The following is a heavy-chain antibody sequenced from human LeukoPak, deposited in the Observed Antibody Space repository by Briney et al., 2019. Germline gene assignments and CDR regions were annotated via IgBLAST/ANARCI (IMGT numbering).Heavy chain of an antibody. CDR2: INTYGTSA. Sequence: PGGSLRLSCAASGFTFSSYWMNWVRHVPGKGLAWVSHINTYGTSAIYADSVKGRFTITRDNAKNMLFLQMDSLRAEDTAVYYCARDNGYKFDYWGQGTLVPVPS. CDR1: GFTFSSYW. D-gene: IGHD5-24*01. CDR3: ARDNGYKFDY. V-gene: IGHV3-74*01. J-gene: IGHJ4*02.